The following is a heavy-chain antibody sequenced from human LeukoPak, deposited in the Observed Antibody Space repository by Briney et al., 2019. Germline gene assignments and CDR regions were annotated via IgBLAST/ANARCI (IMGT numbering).Heavy chain of an antibody. CDR1: GGSISSSSYY. J-gene: IGHJ6*03. CDR2: IYYSGST. V-gene: IGHV4-39*07. CDR3: ARAKNGNDYYYMDV. Sequence: PSETLSLTCTVSGGSISSSSYYWGWIRQPPGKGLEWIGSIYYSGSTYYNPSLKSRVTISVDTSKNQFSLKLSSVTAADTAVYYCARAKNGNDYYYMDVWGKGTTVTVSS. D-gene: IGHD4-23*01.